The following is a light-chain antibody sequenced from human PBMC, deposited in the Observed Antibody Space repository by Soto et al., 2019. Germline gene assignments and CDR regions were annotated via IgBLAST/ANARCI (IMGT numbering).Light chain of an antibody. Sequence: EIVMTQSPATLSVSPGERATLSCRASQSVSSNLAWYQQKPGQAPRLLIYGAFTRATGIPARFSGTGSGTEFTLTISSLQSEDFALYYCQQYNDWPLTFGQGTKLDIK. V-gene: IGKV3-15*01. CDR1: QSVSSN. J-gene: IGKJ1*01. CDR2: GAF. CDR3: QQYNDWPLT.